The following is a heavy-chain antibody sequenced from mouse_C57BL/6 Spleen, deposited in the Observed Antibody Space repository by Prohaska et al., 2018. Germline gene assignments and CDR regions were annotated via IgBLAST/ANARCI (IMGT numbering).Heavy chain of an antibody. V-gene: IGHV1-69*02. CDR2: IDTSDSYT. Sequence: SVNLSCMPSVYTFTSYWMHWVSQRPGQGLEWIGEIDTSDSYTNYNQKFKGKDKLTVDKSSSTAYMQLSSRTSEDSAVYYCARGVFDVWGTGTTVTVSS. CDR3: ARGVFDV. CDR1: VYTFTSYW. J-gene: IGHJ1*03.